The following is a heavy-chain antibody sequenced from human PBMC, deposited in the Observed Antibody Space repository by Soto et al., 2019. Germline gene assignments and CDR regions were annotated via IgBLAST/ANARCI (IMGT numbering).Heavy chain of an antibody. CDR1: GFTFSSYE. CDR2: ISNSGSVI. J-gene: IGHJ4*02. D-gene: IGHD3-22*01. Sequence: GGSLRLSCAASGFTFSSYEMIWVRQAPGKGLEWLSCISNSGSVISYVDSVKGRFTISRDNAKNSLYLQMNSLRDDDTAVYYCARADDSSGFRFDYWGQGTLVTVSS. CDR3: ARADDSSGFRFDY. V-gene: IGHV3-48*03.